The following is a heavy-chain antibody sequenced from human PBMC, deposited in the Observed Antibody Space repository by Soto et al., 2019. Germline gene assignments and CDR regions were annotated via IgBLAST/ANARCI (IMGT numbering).Heavy chain of an antibody. D-gene: IGHD2-2*01. CDR2: IKSITDGGTT. Sequence: GGSLRLSCAASGITFSNACMTWVRQAPGKGLEWVGRIKSITDGGTTDYAAPVKGRFTISRDDSKDTLYLQMNNLRTEDTAVYHCTTDSADIVVVPATFGMDVWGQGTTVTVSS. V-gene: IGHV3-15*01. J-gene: IGHJ6*02. CDR1: GITFSNAC. CDR3: TTDSADIVVVPATFGMDV.